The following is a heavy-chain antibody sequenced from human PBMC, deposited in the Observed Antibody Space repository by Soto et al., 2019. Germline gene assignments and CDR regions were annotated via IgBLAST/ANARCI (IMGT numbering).Heavy chain of an antibody. D-gene: IGHD6-19*01. V-gene: IGHV3-30-3*01. CDR1: GFIFSNYA. CDR2: ISYDGSNK. CDR3: ARDPVYSSQRGFFDH. Sequence: PGGSLRLSCAASGFIFSNYAMHWVRQAPGKGLEWVAVISYDGSNKYYADSVKGRFTISRDNSKNRLYLQMNSLRAEDTAAYYCARDPVYSSQRGFFDHWGQGTLVTVSS. J-gene: IGHJ4*02.